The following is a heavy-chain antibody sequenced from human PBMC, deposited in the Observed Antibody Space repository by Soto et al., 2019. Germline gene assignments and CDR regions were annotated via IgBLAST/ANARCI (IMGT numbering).Heavy chain of an antibody. CDR3: ARAVGGSSYAYLPAD. CDR1: GFIFSSSA. J-gene: IGHJ4*01. D-gene: IGHD5-18*01. V-gene: IGHV3-23*01. CDR2: LSAGGTAT. Sequence: EVQLLESGGGLVQPGGSLRLSCAASGFIFSSSAMTWVRQAPGKGLEWVSGLSAGGTATYYADSVKGRFTSSRDNSKNTLQLRVSMLGVEDTALYYCARAVGGSSYAYLPADWGHGTLVTVSS.